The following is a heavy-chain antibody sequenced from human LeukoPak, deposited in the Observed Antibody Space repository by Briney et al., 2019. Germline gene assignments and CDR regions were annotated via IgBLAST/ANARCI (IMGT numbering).Heavy chain of an antibody. CDR3: ARALSQITMVRGVSPSHYYYMDV. Sequence: PGGSLRLSCAASGFTFSNYWMHWVRHAPGKGLVWVSRINSDGSSTSYADSVKGRFTISRDNAKNTLYLQMNSLRAEDTAVYYCARALSQITMVRGVSPSHYYYMDVWGKGTTVTISS. CDR2: INSDGSST. D-gene: IGHD3-10*01. J-gene: IGHJ6*03. V-gene: IGHV3-74*01. CDR1: GFTFSNYW.